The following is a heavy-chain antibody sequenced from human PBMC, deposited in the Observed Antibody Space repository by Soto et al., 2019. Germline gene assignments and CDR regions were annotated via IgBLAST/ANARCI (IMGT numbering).Heavy chain of an antibody. J-gene: IGHJ4*02. Sequence: PSETLSLTCIVSGGSISDSIYYWSWLRQPPGKGLEWIGYIYYTGSTNYNPSLESRVFMSIDTSKNQLSLQLRSVTAADTATYYCARAAAYSGWYHDYWGQGIPVTVSS. D-gene: IGHD6-19*01. CDR2: IYYTGST. CDR1: GGSISDSIYY. V-gene: IGHV4-61*01. CDR3: ARAAAYSGWYHDY.